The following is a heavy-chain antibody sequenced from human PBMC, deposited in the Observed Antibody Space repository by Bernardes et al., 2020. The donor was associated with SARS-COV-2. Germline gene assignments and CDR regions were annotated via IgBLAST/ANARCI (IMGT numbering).Heavy chain of an antibody. V-gene: IGHV3-23*01. CDR3: ARDGGAYDGNYKGSAQVDY. Sequence: GGSLRLSCAASGFTFSSYAMSWVRQAPGKGLEWVSAISGRGDYTYYADSVKGRFPISRDNSKNTLYLQMNSLRADDTAVYYCARDGGAYDGNYKGSAQVDYWGQGTLVTVSS. CDR1: GFTFSSYA. D-gene: IGHD1-7*01. J-gene: IGHJ4*02. CDR2: ISGRGDYT.